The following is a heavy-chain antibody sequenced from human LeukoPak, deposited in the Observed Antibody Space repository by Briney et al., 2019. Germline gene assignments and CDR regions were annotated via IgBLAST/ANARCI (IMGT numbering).Heavy chain of an antibody. J-gene: IGHJ4*02. CDR3: ASSQLRLGELSHFGY. Sequence: ASVKVSCKASGYTFTCYGISWVRQAPGQGLEWMGWISAYNGNTNYAQKLQGRVTMTTDTSTSTAYMELRSLRSDDTAVYYCASSQLRLGELSHFGYWGQGTLVTVSS. CDR1: GYTFTCYG. D-gene: IGHD3-16*02. CDR2: ISAYNGNT. V-gene: IGHV1-18*01.